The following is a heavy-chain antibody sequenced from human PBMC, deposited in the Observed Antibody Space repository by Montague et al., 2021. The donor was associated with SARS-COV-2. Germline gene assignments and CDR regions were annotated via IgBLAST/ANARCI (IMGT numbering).Heavy chain of an antibody. CDR2: IYHSGST. J-gene: IGHJ4*02. CDR3: ARMALASSSSDFDY. D-gene: IGHD6-6*01. CDR1: GGSISSSNW. Sequence: SETLSLTCAVSGGSISSSNWWSWVRQPPGKGLELIGEIYHSGSTNYNPSLKSRVTIPVDKSKNQFSLKLSYVTAADTAVYYCARMALASSSSDFDYWGQGTLVTVSS. V-gene: IGHV4-4*02.